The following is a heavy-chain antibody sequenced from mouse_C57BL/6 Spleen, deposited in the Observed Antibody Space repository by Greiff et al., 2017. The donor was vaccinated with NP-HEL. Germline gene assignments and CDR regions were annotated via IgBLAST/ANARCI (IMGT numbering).Heavy chain of an antibody. V-gene: IGHV1-18*01. J-gene: IGHJ4*01. CDR1: GYTFTDYN. CDR2: INPNNGGT. Sequence: VQLQQSGPELVKPGASVKIPCKASGYTFTDYNMDWVKQSHGKSLEWIGDINPNNGGTIYNQKFKGKATLTVDKSSSTAYMELRSLTSEDTAVYYCARPTPFYYDYGPAMDDWGQGTSVTVSS. D-gene: IGHD2-4*01. CDR3: ARPTPFYYDYGPAMDD.